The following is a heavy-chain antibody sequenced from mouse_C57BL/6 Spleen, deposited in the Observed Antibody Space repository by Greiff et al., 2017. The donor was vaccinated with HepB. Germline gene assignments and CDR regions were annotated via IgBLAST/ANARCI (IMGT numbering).Heavy chain of an antibody. CDR2: IRLKSDNYAT. CDR1: GFTFSNYW. V-gene: IGHV6-3*01. Sequence: EVQVVESGGGLVQPGGSMKLSCVASGFTFSNYWMNWVRQSPEKGLEWVAQIRLKSDNYATHYAESVKGRFTISRDDSKSSVYLQMNNLRAEDTGIYYCPRLITTVDFDVWGTGTTVTVSS. J-gene: IGHJ1*03. CDR3: PRLITTVDFDV. D-gene: IGHD1-1*01.